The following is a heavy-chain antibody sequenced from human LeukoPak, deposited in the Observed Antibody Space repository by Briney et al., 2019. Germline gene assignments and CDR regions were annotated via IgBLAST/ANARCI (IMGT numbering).Heavy chain of an antibody. J-gene: IGHJ4*02. D-gene: IGHD3-22*01. CDR3: ARVPDRSGYFYYFDF. V-gene: IGHV5-51*01. Sequence: PGESLKISCKGSGYTFGIYWIGWARQIPGKGLEWMGIIYPGDSETRYSPSFQGQVTISADKSTSTAYLQWSSLKASDTAMFYCARVPDRSGYFYYFDFWGQGTLVTVSA. CDR1: GYTFGIYW. CDR2: IYPGDSET.